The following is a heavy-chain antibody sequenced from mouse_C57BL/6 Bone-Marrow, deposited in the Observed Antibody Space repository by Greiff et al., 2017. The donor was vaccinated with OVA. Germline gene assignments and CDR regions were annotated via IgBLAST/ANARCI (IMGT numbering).Heavy chain of an antibody. V-gene: IGHV3-1*01. J-gene: IGHJ3*01. D-gene: IGHD3-2*02. Sequence: EVMLVESGPGMVKPSQSLSLTCTVTGYSITSGYDWHWIRHFPGNKLEWMGYISYSGSTNYNPSLKSRISITHDTSKNHFFLKLNSVTTDDTATYYCARGKLRSAWFAYWGQGTLVTVSA. CDR2: ISYSGST. CDR1: GYSITSGYD. CDR3: ARGKLRSAWFAY.